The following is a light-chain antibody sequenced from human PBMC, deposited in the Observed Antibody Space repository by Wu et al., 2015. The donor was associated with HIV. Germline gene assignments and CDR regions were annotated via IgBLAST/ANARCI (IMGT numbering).Light chain of an antibody. Sequence: DIQMTQSPSTLSASVGDRVTITCRASQSISPWLAWYQQKAGKAPKLLIYKTSNLESGVPSRFRGSASGTEFTLTISSLQPDDSASYYCQQYDDYPXTFGPGTKVISN. J-gene: IGKJ3*01. CDR2: KTS. V-gene: IGKV1-5*03. CDR3: QQYDDYPXT. CDR1: QSISPW.